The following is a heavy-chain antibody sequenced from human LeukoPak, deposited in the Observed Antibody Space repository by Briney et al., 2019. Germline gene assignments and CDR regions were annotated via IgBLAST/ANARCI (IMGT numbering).Heavy chain of an antibody. CDR3: AKMCPGALTADAFDI. J-gene: IGHJ3*02. D-gene: IGHD1-14*01. Sequence: HGESLKISCKGSGYSFTSYWIGWVRQMPGKGLEWMGNIFPGESDTRYIPSFQGQFTISADKSITTAYLQWSSLKASDTATYCCAKMCPGALTADAFDIWGQGTTVTVSS. CDR2: IFPGESDT. V-gene: IGHV5-51*01. CDR1: GYSFTSYW.